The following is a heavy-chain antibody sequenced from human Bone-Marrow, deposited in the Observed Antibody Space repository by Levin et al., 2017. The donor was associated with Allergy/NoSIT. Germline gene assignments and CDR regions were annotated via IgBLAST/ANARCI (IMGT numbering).Heavy chain of an antibody. CDR1: GFSFQNYA. CDR3: AKDTVWAGYYSTHGALHL. D-gene: IGHD3-3*01. CDR2: IDWNSVNI. Sequence: SLKISCIGSGFSFQNYAMHWVRQVPGKGLEWVSGIDWNSVNIDYADSVRGRFTVSRDNAKNSLFLHMNSLRTEDTALYYCAKDTVWAGYYSTHGALHLWGQGTMVTVSS. V-gene: IGHV3-9*01. J-gene: IGHJ3*01.